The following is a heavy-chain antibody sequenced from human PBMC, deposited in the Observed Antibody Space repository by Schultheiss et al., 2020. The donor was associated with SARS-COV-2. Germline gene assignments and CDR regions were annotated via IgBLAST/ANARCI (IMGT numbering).Heavy chain of an antibody. CDR1: GFTFSSYA. D-gene: IGHD3-16*01. CDR2: ISNSGSNT. J-gene: IGHJ4*02. CDR3: AKDLLSTWDY. Sequence: GGSLRLSCAASGFTFSSYAMSWVRQVPGKGLEWVSAISNSGSNTYYADSVKGRFTISRDNSKKTLYLQMNSLRAEDTAVYYCAKDLLSTWDYWGQGTLVTVSS. V-gene: IGHV3-23*01.